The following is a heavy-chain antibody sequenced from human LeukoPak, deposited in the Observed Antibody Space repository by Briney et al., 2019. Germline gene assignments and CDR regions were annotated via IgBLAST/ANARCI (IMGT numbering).Heavy chain of an antibody. J-gene: IGHJ4*02. CDR3: AKDGLYYYGSGSYYSFDY. CDR1: GFTVSSNY. CDR2: IYSGGSA. V-gene: IGHV3-53*01. D-gene: IGHD3-10*01. Sequence: GGSLRLSCAASGFTVSSNYMSWVRQAPGKGLEWVSVIYSGGSAYYADSVKGRFTISRDNSKNTLYLQMNSLRAEDTAVYYCAKDGLYYYGSGSYYSFDYWGQGTLVTVSS.